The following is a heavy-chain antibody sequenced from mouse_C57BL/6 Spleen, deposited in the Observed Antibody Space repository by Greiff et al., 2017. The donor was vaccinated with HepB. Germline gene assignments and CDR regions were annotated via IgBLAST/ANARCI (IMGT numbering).Heavy chain of an antibody. V-gene: IGHV1-69*01. Sequence: QVQLKQPGAELVMPGASVKLSCKASGYTFTSYWMHWVKQRPGQGLEWIGEIDPSDSYTNYNQKFKGKSTLTVDNSASTAYMQLSSLTSEDSAVYYCARKDGTDYDGGYAMDYWGQGTSVTVSS. CDR3: ARKDGTDYDGGYAMDY. CDR2: IDPSDSYT. J-gene: IGHJ4*01. CDR1: GYTFTSYW. D-gene: IGHD2-4*01.